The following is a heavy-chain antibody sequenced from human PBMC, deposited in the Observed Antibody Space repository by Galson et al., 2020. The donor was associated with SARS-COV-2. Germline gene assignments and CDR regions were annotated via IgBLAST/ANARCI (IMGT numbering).Heavy chain of an antibody. CDR3: AMSSSRIYISAWAFDI. CDR1: GYRFTNYW. J-gene: IGHJ3*02. CDR2: IYPGDSET. Sequence: KVSCKGSGYRFTNYWIGWVRQMPGKGPEWMGVIYPGDSETRYSQSFQGQVTISADKSIGTAYLQWSSLRASDTAMYYCAMSSSRIYISAWAFDIWGQGTMVTVSS. D-gene: IGHD6-13*01. V-gene: IGHV5-51*01.